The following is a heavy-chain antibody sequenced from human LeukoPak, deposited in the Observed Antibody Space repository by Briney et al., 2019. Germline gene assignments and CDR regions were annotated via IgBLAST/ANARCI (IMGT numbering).Heavy chain of an antibody. CDR1: GFTFSGYS. CDR2: ISSSSSYI. CDR3: VQGTRRGAITMVRGVIGKSYYFDS. D-gene: IGHD3-10*01. Sequence: GGSLRLSCAASGFTFSGYSMNWVRQAPGKGLEWVSSISSSSSYIYYAVSLKGRFTISRDNAKNSLYLQMNSLRAEDTAVYYCVQGTRRGAITMVRGVIGKSYYFDSWGQGTLVTVS. V-gene: IGHV3-21*01. J-gene: IGHJ4*02.